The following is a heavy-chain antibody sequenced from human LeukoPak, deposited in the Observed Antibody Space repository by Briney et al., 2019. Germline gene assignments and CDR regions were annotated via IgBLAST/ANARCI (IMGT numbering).Heavy chain of an antibody. CDR1: GGSISSTSYY. Sequence: ASETLSLTCTVSGGSISSTSYYWGWIRRPPGKGLEWIGTIYYSGITYYNPSLKSRVTISVDTSKNQFSLKLTSLTAADTAVYYCARLTRYGDARVWGQGTLVTVSS. J-gene: IGHJ4*02. D-gene: IGHD4-17*01. CDR3: ARLTRYGDARV. CDR2: IYYSGIT. V-gene: IGHV4-39*01.